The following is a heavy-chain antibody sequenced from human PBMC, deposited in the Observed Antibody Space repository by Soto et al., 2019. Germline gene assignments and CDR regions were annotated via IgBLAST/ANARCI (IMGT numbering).Heavy chain of an antibody. CDR3: ARGERNPLDY. J-gene: IGHJ4*02. CDR1: GYTFPGIG. CDR2: ISAYNGNT. V-gene: IGHV1-18*01. Sequence: QVQLVQSGAEVKKPGASVKVSCKASGYTFPGIGSTGVRRAPGQGLEWMGWISAYNGNTNYAQKLQGRVTMTTDTSTSTAYMDLRSLRSDDTAVYYCARGERNPLDYWGQGTLVTVSS. D-gene: IGHD1-1*01.